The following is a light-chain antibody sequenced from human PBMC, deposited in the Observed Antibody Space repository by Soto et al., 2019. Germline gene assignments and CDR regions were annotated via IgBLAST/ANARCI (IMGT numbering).Light chain of an antibody. CDR3: QHYDKSPRT. J-gene: IGKJ4*01. V-gene: IGKV1-5*01. CDR2: DAS. CDR1: QSTSSC. Sequence: EIQSSRSLSTLCASVEDRETITCRARQSTSSCLAWYQQKPGQAPKLLIYDASSLESGVPARFSGSGSGADFTLTISSLQSEDFAVYYCQHYDKSPRTFGEGTKV.